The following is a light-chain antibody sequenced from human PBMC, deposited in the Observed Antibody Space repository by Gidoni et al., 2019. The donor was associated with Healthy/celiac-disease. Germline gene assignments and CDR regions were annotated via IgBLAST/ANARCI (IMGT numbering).Light chain of an antibody. CDR1: SSNIGAGYA. CDR2: GNS. CDR3: QSYDSSLSGSV. J-gene: IGLJ3*02. V-gene: IGLV1-40*01. Sequence: QSVLTQPPSVSGAPGQRVTISCTGISSNIGAGYAVHWYQQLPGPAPNLLIYGNSNRPSGVPDRFSGSKSGTSASLAITGLQAEDEADYYCQSYDSSLSGSVFGGGTKLTVL.